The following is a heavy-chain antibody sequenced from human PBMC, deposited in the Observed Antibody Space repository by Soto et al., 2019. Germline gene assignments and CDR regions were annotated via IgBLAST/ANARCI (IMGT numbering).Heavy chain of an antibody. J-gene: IGHJ4*02. CDR1: GGSISSSSYY. Sequence: LSLTCTVSGGSISSSSYYWGWIRQPPGKGLEWIGSIYYSGSTYYNPSLKSRVTISVDTSKNQFSLKLSSVTAADTAVYYCARQGGRFLEWLFFDYWGQGTLVTVSS. D-gene: IGHD3-3*01. CDR2: IYYSGST. CDR3: ARQGGRFLEWLFFDY. V-gene: IGHV4-39*01.